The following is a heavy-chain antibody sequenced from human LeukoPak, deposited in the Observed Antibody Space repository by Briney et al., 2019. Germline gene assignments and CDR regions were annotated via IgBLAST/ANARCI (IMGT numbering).Heavy chain of an antibody. Sequence: GGSLRLSCAASGFTFTNHWMLWVRQAPGKGLVWVSRIRPDGRGTNHADSVKGRFNISRDNAKNTLYLQMNSLGAEDTAVYYCASDAVLGSGSVDYWGQGVLVTVSS. CDR3: ASDAVLGSGSVDY. J-gene: IGHJ4*02. CDR1: GFTFTNHW. D-gene: IGHD3-10*01. CDR2: IRPDGRGT. V-gene: IGHV3-74*01.